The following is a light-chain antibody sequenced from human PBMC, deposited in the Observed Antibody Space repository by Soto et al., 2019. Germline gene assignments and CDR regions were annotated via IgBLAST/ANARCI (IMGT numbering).Light chain of an antibody. CDR3: MQALQTPPWT. V-gene: IGKV2-28*01. Sequence: DIVMTQSPLSLPVTPGEPASISCRSSQSLLHSNGYNYLDWYLQKPGQSPQLLIYLGSNRASGVPDRFSGSGSGTDFTLKVNRVEAEDSGVYYCMQALQTPPWTFGQGTKVEIK. J-gene: IGKJ1*01. CDR2: LGS. CDR1: QSLLHSNGYNY.